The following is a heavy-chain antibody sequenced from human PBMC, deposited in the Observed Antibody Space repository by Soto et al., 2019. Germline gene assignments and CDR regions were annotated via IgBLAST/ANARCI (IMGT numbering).Heavy chain of an antibody. Sequence: PSESLSLACTVSGGSMSSAVYYVTLINQHPGKGLEWIGYIYYSGSTYYNPSLKSRVTISVDTSKNQFSLKLSSVTAADTAVYYCARVSAMDYYYGMDVWGQPTTLTVSS. CDR3: ARVSAMDYYYGMDV. J-gene: IGHJ6*02. D-gene: IGHD5-18*01. CDR1: GGSMSSAVYY. CDR2: IYYSGST. V-gene: IGHV4-31*03.